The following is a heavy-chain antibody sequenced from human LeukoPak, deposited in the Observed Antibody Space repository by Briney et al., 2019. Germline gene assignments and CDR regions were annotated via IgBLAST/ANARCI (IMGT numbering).Heavy chain of an antibody. D-gene: IGHD6-13*01. J-gene: IGHJ4*02. CDR3: ARDSPYSSSWNPPGY. CDR2: IWYDGSNK. Sequence: GRSLRLSCAASGFTFSSYGMHWVRQAPGKGLEWVAVIWYDGSNKYYADSVKGRFTISRDNSKNTLYLQMNSLRAEDTAVYYCARDSPYSSSWNPPGYWGQGTLVTVSS. CDR1: GFTFSSYG. V-gene: IGHV3-33*01.